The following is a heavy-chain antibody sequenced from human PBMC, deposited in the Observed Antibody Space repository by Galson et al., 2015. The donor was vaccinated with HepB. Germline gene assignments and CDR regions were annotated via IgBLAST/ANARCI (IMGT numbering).Heavy chain of an antibody. D-gene: IGHD2-2*01. CDR3: VRVREDHLLLDAFVI. Sequence: SLRLSCAASGFTFSSFTIHWVRQAPGKGLEWLALISSDGRNTYYPDSAKGRFTIYRDNSKNTLYLQMDRLRPEDTAVYYCVRVREDHLLLDAFVIWGQGTMVTVSS. CDR1: GFTFSSFT. CDR2: ISSDGRNT. J-gene: IGHJ3*02. V-gene: IGHV3-30*01.